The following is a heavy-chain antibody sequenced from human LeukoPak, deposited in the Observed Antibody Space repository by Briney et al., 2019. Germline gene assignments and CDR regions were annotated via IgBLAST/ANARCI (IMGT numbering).Heavy chain of an antibody. CDR1: GGSISSGSHY. V-gene: IGHV4-61*02. D-gene: IGHD6-19*01. J-gene: IGHJ4*02. CDR3: ARGYVAVAGPDY. Sequence: SQTLSLTCTVSGGSISSGSHYWSWIRQPAGKGLEWIGRIYTSGSTNYNPSLKSRVTISVDTSKNQFSLKLSSVTAADTAVYYCARGYVAVAGPDYWGQGTLVTVSS. CDR2: IYTSGST.